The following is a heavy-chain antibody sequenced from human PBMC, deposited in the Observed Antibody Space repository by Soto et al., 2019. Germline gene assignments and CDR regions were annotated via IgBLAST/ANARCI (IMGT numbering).Heavy chain of an antibody. CDR3: ATVTAYYDFWCGYYTRPLDY. D-gene: IGHD3-3*01. CDR1: GGTFSSYA. CDR2: IIPIFGTA. Sequence: SVKVSCKASGGTFSSYAISWVRQAPGQGLEWMGGIIPIFGTANYAQKFQGRVTITADESTSTAYMELRSLRSEDTAVYYCATVTAYYDFWCGYYTRPLDYWGQGTLVTVSS. J-gene: IGHJ4*02. V-gene: IGHV1-69*13.